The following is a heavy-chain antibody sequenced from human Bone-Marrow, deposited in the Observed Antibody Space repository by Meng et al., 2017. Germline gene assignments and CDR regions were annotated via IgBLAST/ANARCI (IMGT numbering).Heavy chain of an antibody. Sequence: ASVKVSCMASGYTFTDYDMHWVRQAPGQGLEWMGWINPNSGGTNYAQKFQGRVTMTSDTSISTAYMDLSTLRSDDTAVYYCARDDILTGSNGMDVWGQGTTVTVSS. CDR2: INPNSGGT. CDR1: GYTFTDYD. D-gene: IGHD3-9*01. CDR3: ARDDILTGSNGMDV. V-gene: IGHV1-2*02. J-gene: IGHJ6*02.